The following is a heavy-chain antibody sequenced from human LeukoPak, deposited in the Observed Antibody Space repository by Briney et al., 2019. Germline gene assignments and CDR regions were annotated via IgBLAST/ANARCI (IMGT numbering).Heavy chain of an antibody. V-gene: IGHV3-7*01. Sequence: GGSLRLSWSASGSTFRSYWMSWVRQAPGKGLEWVANIKGDGSENYYVDSVKGRFTISRDNAKNSLYLQMNSLRAEDTAVYYCARDYPYYYEGMWYCDYWGQGILVTVSS. J-gene: IGHJ4*02. CDR2: IKGDGSEN. CDR1: GSTFRSYW. CDR3: ARDYPYYYEGMWYCDY. D-gene: IGHD3-22*01.